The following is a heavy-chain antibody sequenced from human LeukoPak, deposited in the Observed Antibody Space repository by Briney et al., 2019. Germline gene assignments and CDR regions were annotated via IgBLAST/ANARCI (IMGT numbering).Heavy chain of an antibody. CDR1: GGSFSGYY. D-gene: IGHD2-15*01. J-gene: IGHJ4*02. CDR2: INHSGST. V-gene: IGHV4-34*01. CDR3: ARGLGGGFDY. Sequence: SETLSLTCAVYGGSFSGYYWSWIRQPPGKGLEWIGEINHSGSTNYNPSLKSRVTISVDTSKNQFSLKLSSVTAADTAVYYCARGLGGGFDYWGQGTLVTVSS.